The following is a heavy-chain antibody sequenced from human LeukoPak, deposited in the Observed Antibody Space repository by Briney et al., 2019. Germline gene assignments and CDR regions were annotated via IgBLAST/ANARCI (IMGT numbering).Heavy chain of an antibody. D-gene: IGHD3-10*01. Sequence: GASVKVSCKASGYTFTSYGISWVRQAPGQGLEWMGWISAYNGNTNYAQKPQGRVTMTTDTSTSTAYMELRSLRSDDTAVYYCARDSPASGLLWFGESYYFDHWGQGTLVSVSS. CDR2: ISAYNGNT. CDR1: GYTFTSYG. J-gene: IGHJ4*02. CDR3: ARDSPASGLLWFGESYYFDH. V-gene: IGHV1-18*04.